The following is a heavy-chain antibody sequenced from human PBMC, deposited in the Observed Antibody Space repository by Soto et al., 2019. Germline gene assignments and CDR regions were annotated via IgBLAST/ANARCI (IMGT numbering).Heavy chain of an antibody. CDR1: GYSFTSYW. J-gene: IGHJ4*02. CDR3: ASRRPGYSSGWYS. Sequence: PGESLKISCKGSGYSFTSYWISWVRQMPGKGLEWMGRIDPSGSYTNYSPSFQGHVTISADKSISTAYLQWSSLKASDTAMYYCASRRPGYSSGWYSWGQGTLVTVSS. V-gene: IGHV5-10-1*01. D-gene: IGHD6-19*01. CDR2: IDPSGSYT.